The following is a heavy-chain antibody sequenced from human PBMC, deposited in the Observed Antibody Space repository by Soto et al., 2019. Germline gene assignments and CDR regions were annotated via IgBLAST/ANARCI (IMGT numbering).Heavy chain of an antibody. D-gene: IGHD3-3*01. CDR3: ARGPEYYDFWSGYHQAHYYYMDV. Sequence: ASVKVSCKASGYAFASYDINWLRQATGQGLEWMGWMNPNSGNTGYAQKFQGGVTMTRNTSISTAYMELSSLRSEDTAVYYCARGPEYYDFWSGYHQAHYYYMDVWGKGTTVTVSS. J-gene: IGHJ6*03. CDR2: MNPNSGNT. CDR1: GYAFASYD. V-gene: IGHV1-8*01.